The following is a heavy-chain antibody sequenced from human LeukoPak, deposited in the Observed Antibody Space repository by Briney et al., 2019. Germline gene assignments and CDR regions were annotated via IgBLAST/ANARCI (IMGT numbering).Heavy chain of an antibody. CDR1: GFTFSTYA. CDR3: ARDDYDSSTPYYFDY. D-gene: IGHD3-22*01. V-gene: IGHV3-23*01. CDR2: VSGSGSRSGGST. Sequence: PGGSLRLSCAASGFTFSTYAMSWVRQAPGKGLEWVSNVSGSGSRSGGSTYYADSVKGRFTISRDNVKNSLYLQMNSLRAEDTAVYYCARDDYDSSTPYYFDYWGQGILVTVSS. J-gene: IGHJ4*02.